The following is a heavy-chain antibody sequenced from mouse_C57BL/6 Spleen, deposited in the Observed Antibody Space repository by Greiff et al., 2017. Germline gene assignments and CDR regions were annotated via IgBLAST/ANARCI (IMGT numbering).Heavy chain of an antibody. V-gene: IGHV1-72*01. D-gene: IGHD1-1*01. J-gene: IGHJ1*03. CDR2: IDPNSGGT. CDR1: GYTFTSYW. Sequence: VQLQQPGAELVKPGASVKLSCKASGYTFTSYWMHWVKQRPGRGLEWIGRIDPNSGGTNYNEKFKSKATLTVDKPSSTAYMQLSSLTSEDSAVYYCARNEFITTGLCCYFDVWGTGTTVTVSS. CDR3: ARNEFITTGLCCYFDV.